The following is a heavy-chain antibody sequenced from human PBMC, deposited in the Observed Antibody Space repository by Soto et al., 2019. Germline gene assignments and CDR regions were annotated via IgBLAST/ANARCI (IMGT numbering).Heavy chain of an antibody. CDR3: AIGSSNYQLLFRWFDP. J-gene: IGHJ5*02. D-gene: IGHD2-2*01. CDR1: GYTFTSYV. V-gene: IGHV1-3*04. CDR2: INTGNGET. Sequence: QVQLVQSGAEVKKPGASVKVSCKASGYTFTSYVMHWVRLAPGQRREWMGWINTGNGETKYSRKFQGRVTITRDTSASTANMEMSSMRAEDTAVYFCAIGSSNYQLLFRWFDPWGQGTLVTVSP.